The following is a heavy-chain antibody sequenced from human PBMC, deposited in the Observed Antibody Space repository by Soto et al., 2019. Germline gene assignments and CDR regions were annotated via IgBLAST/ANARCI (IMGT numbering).Heavy chain of an antibody. J-gene: IGHJ3*02. V-gene: IGHV4-61*01. CDR2: IYYSGST. D-gene: IGHD3-3*01. Sequence: SETLSLTCTVSGGSVSSGSYYWSWIRQPPGKGLEWIGYIYYSGSTNYNPSLKSRVTISVDTSKNQFSLKLSSVTAADTAVFYCARDSRDYDFWSGYAFDIWGQGTMVPVSS. CDR1: GGSVSSGSYY. CDR3: ARDSRDYDFWSGYAFDI.